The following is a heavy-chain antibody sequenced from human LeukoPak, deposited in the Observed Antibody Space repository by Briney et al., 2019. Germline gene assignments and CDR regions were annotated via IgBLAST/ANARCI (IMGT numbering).Heavy chain of an antibody. CDR1: GFTLSSNS. Sequence: SGGSLRLSCAASGFTLSSNSMNWVRQAPGKGLEWVSYISSSTTTIHYADSVKGRFTISRENAKNSLYLQMNSLRDEYTAVYYCARDLDGSGSGFDFWGQGALVTVSS. V-gene: IGHV3-48*02. D-gene: IGHD3-10*01. CDR3: ARDLDGSGSGFDF. J-gene: IGHJ4*02. CDR2: ISSSTTTI.